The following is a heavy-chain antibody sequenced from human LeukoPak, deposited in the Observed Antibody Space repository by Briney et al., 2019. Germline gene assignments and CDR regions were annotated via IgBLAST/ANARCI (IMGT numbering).Heavy chain of an antibody. V-gene: IGHV4-59*01. J-gene: IGHJ4*02. D-gene: IGHD3-10*01. Sequence: SETLSLTCTVSGGSISSYYWSWIRQPPGKGLEWIGYIYYSGSTSYNPSLKSRVTISVDTSKNQFSLKLSSVTAADTAVYYCARGAGLLSYFDYWGQGTLVTVSS. CDR3: ARGAGLLSYFDY. CDR2: IYYSGST. CDR1: GGSISSYY.